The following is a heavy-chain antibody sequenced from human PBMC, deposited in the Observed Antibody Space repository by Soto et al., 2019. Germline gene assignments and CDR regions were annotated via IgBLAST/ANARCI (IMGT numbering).Heavy chain of an antibody. CDR1: VGSFSSSA. J-gene: IGHJ3*02. D-gene: IGHD4-17*01. CDR2: ILPFFGTA. V-gene: IGHV1-69*15. CDR3: ARGHEYGGNSDACDI. Sequence: QVQLVQSGAEVQTPGSSVKVSCKAYVGSFSSSAMNGLRQAPGQGPEGMGNILPFFGTADYAQKFQGRVTITAAESTSTAYMELRSLSAEYTAVDYCARGHEYGGNSDACDIWGHGTAVPVSS.